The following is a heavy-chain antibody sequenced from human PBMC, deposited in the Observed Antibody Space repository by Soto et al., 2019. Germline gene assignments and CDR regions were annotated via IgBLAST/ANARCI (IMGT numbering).Heavy chain of an antibody. Sequence: GGSLRLSCAASGFTFSSYAMSWVRQAPGKGLEWVSAISGGGGSTFYADSVKGRFTISRDNSKNTLYLQMNSLRAEDTAVYYCTSEQRYNWNTYGMDVWGQGTTVTVSS. CDR2: ISGGGGST. CDR1: GFTFSSYA. CDR3: TSEQRYNWNTYGMDV. V-gene: IGHV3-23*01. J-gene: IGHJ6*02. D-gene: IGHD1-20*01.